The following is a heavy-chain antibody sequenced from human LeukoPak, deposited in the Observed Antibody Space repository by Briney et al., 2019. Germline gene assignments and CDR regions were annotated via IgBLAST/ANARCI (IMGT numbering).Heavy chain of an antibody. CDR2: IYYSGST. CDR1: GGSISSYY. J-gene: IGHJ4*02. D-gene: IGHD6-13*01. V-gene: IGHV4-59*01. Sequence: SETLSLTCTVSGGSISSYYWSWIRQPPGKGLEWTGYIYYSGSTNYNPSLKSRVTISVDTSKNQFSLKLSSVTAADTAVYYCARTGSSWYKYFDYWGQGTLVTVSS. CDR3: ARTGSSWYKYFDY.